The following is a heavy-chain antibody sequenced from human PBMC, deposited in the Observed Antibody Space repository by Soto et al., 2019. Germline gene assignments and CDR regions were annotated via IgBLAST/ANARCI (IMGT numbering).Heavy chain of an antibody. Sequence: QVQLVESGGGVVQPGRSLRLSCAASGFTFSSYGMHWVRLAPGKGLEWVALISYDGSNKYYVDSVKGRFTISRDNSRNTLFLQMNSLRAGDTAVYYCAKDRLRGGFLTTATTNGMDVWGQGTTVTVSS. CDR1: GFTFSSYG. CDR2: ISYDGSNK. D-gene: IGHD1-26*01. V-gene: IGHV3-30*18. CDR3: AKDRLRGGFLTTATTNGMDV. J-gene: IGHJ6*02.